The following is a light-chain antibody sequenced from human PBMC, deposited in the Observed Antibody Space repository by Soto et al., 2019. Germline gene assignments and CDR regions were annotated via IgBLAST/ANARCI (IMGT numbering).Light chain of an antibody. CDR3: QQYNSWPPSYT. Sequence: IVMTQSPATLSVSLGDRATLSCRASQSVSNYLAWYQQKPGQAPRLLIYGASTRATGIPARFSGSGSETDFTLTISSLQSEDIAVYYCQQYNSWPPSYTFGQGTKLQIK. J-gene: IGKJ2*01. V-gene: IGKV3-15*01. CDR2: GAS. CDR1: QSVSNY.